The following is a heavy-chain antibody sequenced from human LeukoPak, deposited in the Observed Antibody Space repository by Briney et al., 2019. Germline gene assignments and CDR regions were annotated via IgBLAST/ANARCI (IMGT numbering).Heavy chain of an antibody. CDR2: IKQDGSEK. CDR3: ARLKEYYDFWSGDRGYYYYYMDV. J-gene: IGHJ6*03. CDR1: GFTLSSYW. V-gene: IGHV3-7*01. D-gene: IGHD3-3*01. Sequence: PGGSLRLSCAASGFTLSSYWMSWVRQAPGKGLEWVAYIKQDGSEKYYVDSVKDRCSLSSDNAKNSLYLQMNSLRAEDTAVYYCARLKEYYDFWSGDRGYYYYYMDVWGKGTTVTVSS.